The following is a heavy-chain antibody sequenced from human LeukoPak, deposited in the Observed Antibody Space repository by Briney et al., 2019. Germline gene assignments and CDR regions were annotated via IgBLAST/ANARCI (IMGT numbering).Heavy chain of an antibody. CDR1: GFTVSSNY. CDR2: TYSGGST. CDR3: ASETGYYGSGSYNY. V-gene: IGHV3-66*01. Sequence: GGSLRLSCAASGFTVSSNYMSWVRQAPGKGLEWVSVTYSGGSTYYADSVKGRFTISRDNSKNTLYLQMNSLRAEDTAVYYCASETGYYGSGSYNYWGQGTLVTVSS. D-gene: IGHD3-10*01. J-gene: IGHJ4*02.